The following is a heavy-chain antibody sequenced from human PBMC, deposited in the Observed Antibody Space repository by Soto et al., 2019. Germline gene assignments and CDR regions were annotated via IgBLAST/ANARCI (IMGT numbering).Heavy chain of an antibody. CDR1: GYTFTSYG. CDR3: ARGSLGGSYYDILTGPPQ. J-gene: IGHJ4*02. D-gene: IGHD3-9*01. V-gene: IGHV1-18*01. CDR2: ISAYNGNT. Sequence: ASVKVSCKASGYTFTSYGISWVRQAPGQGLEWMGWISAYNGNTNYAQKLQGRVTMTTDTSTSTAYMELRSLRSDDTAVYYCARGSLGGSYYDILTGPPQWGQGTLVTVSS.